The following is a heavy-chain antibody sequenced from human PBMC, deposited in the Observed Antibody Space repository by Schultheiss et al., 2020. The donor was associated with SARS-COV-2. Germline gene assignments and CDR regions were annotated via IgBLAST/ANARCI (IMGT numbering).Heavy chain of an antibody. CDR1: GFTFSSYA. D-gene: IGHD3-9*01. Sequence: GGSLRLSCAASGFTFSSYAMSWVRQAPGKGLEWVSAISGSGDNTYYADSVKGRFTISRDNSKNTLYLQMNSLRAEDTAVYYCAKDGDYDILSAAETYNWLDPWGQGILVTVSS. CDR3: AKDGDYDILSAAETYNWLDP. CDR2: ISGSGDNT. V-gene: IGHV3-23*01. J-gene: IGHJ5*02.